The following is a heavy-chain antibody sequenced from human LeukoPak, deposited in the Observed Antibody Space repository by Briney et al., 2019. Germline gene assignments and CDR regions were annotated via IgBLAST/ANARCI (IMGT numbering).Heavy chain of an antibody. Sequence: VASVKVSCKASGYTFTSYGISWVRQAPGKGLEWVSAISGSGGSTYYADSVKGRFTISRDNVKNSLYLQMNNLRAEDTALYYRVRSGTADVEAAFDIWGQGTLVSVSS. V-gene: IGHV3-23*01. CDR1: GYTFTSYG. CDR2: ISGSGGST. D-gene: IGHD6-13*01. CDR3: VRSGTADVEAAFDI. J-gene: IGHJ3*02.